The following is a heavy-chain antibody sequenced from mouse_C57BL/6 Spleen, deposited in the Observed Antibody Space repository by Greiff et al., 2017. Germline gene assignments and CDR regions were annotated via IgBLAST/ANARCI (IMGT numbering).Heavy chain of an antibody. CDR3: ARGAHYYGSSYDAMDY. Sequence: QVQLQQSGAELVRPGTSVKMSCKASGYTFTNYWIGWAKQRPGHGLEWIGDIYPGGGYTNYNEKFKGKATLTADKSSSTAYMQFSSLTSEDSAIYYCARGAHYYGSSYDAMDYWGQGTSVTVSS. CDR2: IYPGGGYT. J-gene: IGHJ4*01. V-gene: IGHV1-63*01. D-gene: IGHD1-1*01. CDR1: GYTFTNYW.